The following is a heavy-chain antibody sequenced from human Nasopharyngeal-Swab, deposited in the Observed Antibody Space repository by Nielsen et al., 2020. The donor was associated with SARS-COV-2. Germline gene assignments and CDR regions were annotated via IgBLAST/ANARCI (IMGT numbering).Heavy chain of an antibody. CDR2: ISYDGSIK. CDR1: GFIFSNYG. D-gene: IGHD2-2*01. CDR3: AKPVPASTGDYFDY. V-gene: IGHV3-30*18. Sequence: GESLKISCAASGFIFSNYGMHWVRQAPGKGLEWVAVISYDGSIKDYADSVKGRVTISRDNSKNTLYLQVNSLSADDTAVYYCAKPVPASTGDYFDYWGQGTLVTVTS. J-gene: IGHJ4*02.